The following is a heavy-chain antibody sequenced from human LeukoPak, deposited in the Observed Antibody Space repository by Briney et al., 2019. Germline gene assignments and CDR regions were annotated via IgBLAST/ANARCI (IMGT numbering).Heavy chain of an antibody. CDR3: AKAPTISPAAGPKPDY. CDR1: GFTFSSYA. D-gene: IGHD6-13*01. Sequence: PGGSLRPSCAASGFTFSSYAMSWVRQAPGKGLEWVSAISGSGGSTYYADSAKGRFTISRDNSKNTLYLQMNSLRAEDTAVYYCAKAPTISPAAGPKPDYWGQGTLVTVSS. V-gene: IGHV3-23*01. J-gene: IGHJ4*02. CDR2: ISGSGGST.